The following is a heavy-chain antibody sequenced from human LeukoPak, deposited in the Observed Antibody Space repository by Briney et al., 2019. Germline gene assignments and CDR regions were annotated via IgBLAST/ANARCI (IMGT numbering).Heavy chain of an antibody. CDR3: AQTNGVVIHPPRYYMDV. Sequence: SETLSLTCTVSGGSVSSGSYYWSWIRQPAGKGLEWIGRLYGSGSTDYNPSLKSRVTISVDRSKNQFSLKLTSVTAADTAVYYCAQTNGVVIHPPRYYMDVWGKGTTVTVSS. J-gene: IGHJ6*03. CDR2: LYGSGST. V-gene: IGHV4-61*10. D-gene: IGHD3-3*01. CDR1: GGSVSSGSYY.